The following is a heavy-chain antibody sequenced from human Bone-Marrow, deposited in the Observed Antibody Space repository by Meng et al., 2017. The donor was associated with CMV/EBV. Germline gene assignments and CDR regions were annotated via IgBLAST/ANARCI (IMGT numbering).Heavy chain of an antibody. CDR2: IYWNDDK. D-gene: IGHD6-13*01. CDR3: ARKDSSSWYGGNWFDP. V-gene: IGHV2-5*01. CDR1: FSLSTSAVG. Sequence: FSLSTSAVGVGWIRQPPGKALEWLALIYWNDDKRYSPSLKSRLTITKDTSKNQVVLTMTNMDPVDTATYYCARKDSSSWYGGNWFDPWGQGTLVTVSS. J-gene: IGHJ5*02.